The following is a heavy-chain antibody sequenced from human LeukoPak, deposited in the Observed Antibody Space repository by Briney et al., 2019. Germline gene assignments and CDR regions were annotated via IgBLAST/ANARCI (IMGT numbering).Heavy chain of an antibody. D-gene: IGHD3-3*01. V-gene: IGHV1-69*05. CDR2: IIPIFGTA. CDR1: GGTFSSYA. CDR3: AAGLRFLEWSPYDY. J-gene: IGHJ4*02. Sequence: SVEVSCKASGGTFSSYAISWVRQAPGQGLEWMGGIIPIFGTANYAQKFQGRVTITTDESTSTAYMELSSLRSEDTAVYYCAAGLRFLEWSPYDYWGQGTLVTVSS.